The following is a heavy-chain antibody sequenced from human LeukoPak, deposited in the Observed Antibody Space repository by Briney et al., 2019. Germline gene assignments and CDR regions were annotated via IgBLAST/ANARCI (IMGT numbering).Heavy chain of an antibody. V-gene: IGHV1-2*04. Sequence: ASVKVSCKASGYTFTGYYMHWVRQAPAQGLEWMGWMNPNSGGTNYAQKFQGCVTMTRDTSISTAYMELSRLRSDTTAVYSCESVGFSPTGFAFDLWGQGTLVTVSS. CDR3: ESVGFSPTGFAFDL. J-gene: IGHJ3*01. CDR2: MNPNSGGT. D-gene: IGHD3-3*01. CDR1: GYTFTGYY.